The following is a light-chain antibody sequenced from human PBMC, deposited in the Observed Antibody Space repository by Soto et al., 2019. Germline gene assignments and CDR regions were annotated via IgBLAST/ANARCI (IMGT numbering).Light chain of an antibody. CDR2: GAS. Sequence: EIVMTQSPATLSVSPGERATLSCRASQSVSRKLAWYQQTRGQAPRLLMYGASTRATGVPARFSGSGSGTEFTLTISNLQSEDCAVYHCQQYDKWPRTFGQGTKVDIK. CDR1: QSVSRK. J-gene: IGKJ1*01. V-gene: IGKV3-15*01. CDR3: QQYDKWPRT.